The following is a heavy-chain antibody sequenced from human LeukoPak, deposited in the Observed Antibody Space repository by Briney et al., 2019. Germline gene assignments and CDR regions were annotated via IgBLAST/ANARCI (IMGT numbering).Heavy chain of an antibody. V-gene: IGHV3-74*01. D-gene: IGHD6-19*01. CDR1: GFTFSSNW. CDR3: SRASSSVPNLLDY. CDR2: ISTNGSST. Sequence: GGSLRFSCAASGFTFSSNWMHWVRQGPGKGLVWVSRISTNGSSTTYADSVKGRFTISRDDAKNTLYLQMNSLRAEDTAVYYCSRASSSVPNLLDYWGQGTLVTVSS. J-gene: IGHJ4*02.